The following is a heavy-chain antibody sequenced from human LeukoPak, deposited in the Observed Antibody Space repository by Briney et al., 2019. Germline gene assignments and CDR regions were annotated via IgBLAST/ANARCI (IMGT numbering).Heavy chain of an antibody. CDR1: GFTFSSYA. Sequence: GGSLRLSCAASGFTFSSYAMSWVRQAPGKGLEWVSAISGSGGSTYYADSVKGRFTISRDNSKNTLCLQMNSLRAEDTAVYYCAKDLLTTYYYDSSGYFPFDPWGQGTLVTVSS. CDR2: ISGSGGST. J-gene: IGHJ5*02. V-gene: IGHV3-23*01. D-gene: IGHD3-22*01. CDR3: AKDLLTTYYYDSSGYFPFDP.